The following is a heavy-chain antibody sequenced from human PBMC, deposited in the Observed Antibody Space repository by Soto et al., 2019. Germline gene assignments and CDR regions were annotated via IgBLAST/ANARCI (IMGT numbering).Heavy chain of an antibody. V-gene: IGHV1-18*01. CDR3: ARDSSGRQVGGWFEP. Sequence: GASVKVSCKASGYTFTSYGISWVRQAPGQGLEWMGWISAYNGNTNYAQKLQGRVTMTTDTSTSTAYMELRSLRSDDTAVYYCARDSSGRQVGGWFEPWGQGTLVTVSS. D-gene: IGHD6-19*01. CDR1: GYTFTSYG. CDR2: ISAYNGNT. J-gene: IGHJ5*02.